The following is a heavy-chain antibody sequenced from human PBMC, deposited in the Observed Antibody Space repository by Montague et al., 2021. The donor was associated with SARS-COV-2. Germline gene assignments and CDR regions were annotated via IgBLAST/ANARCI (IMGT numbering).Heavy chain of an antibody. V-gene: IGHV4-39*07. Sequence: SETLSLTCTVPGGSISSSSYYWGWIRQPPGKGLEWIGSIYYSGSTYYNPSLKSRVTISVDTSKNQFSLKLSSVTAADTAVYYCARGIRRTWIQLWVRSGFDYWGQGTLVTVSS. CDR2: IYYSGST. D-gene: IGHD5-18*01. CDR1: GGSISSSSYY. CDR3: ARGIRRTWIQLWVRSGFDY. J-gene: IGHJ4*02.